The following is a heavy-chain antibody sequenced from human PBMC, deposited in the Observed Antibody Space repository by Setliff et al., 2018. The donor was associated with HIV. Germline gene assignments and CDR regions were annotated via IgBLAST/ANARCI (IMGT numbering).Heavy chain of an antibody. CDR1: HGSITSTSYY. J-gene: IGHJ6*03. Sequence: PSETLSLTCIVSHGSITSTSYYWGWVRQSPGRGLEWIGYIYYSGSTNYNPSLKSRVTISVDTSKNQFSLELSSVTAADTAVYYCGRTMTYYYLCMDVWGNGTTVTVSS. CDR2: IYYSGST. V-gene: IGHV4-61*05. CDR3: GRTMTYYYLCMDV.